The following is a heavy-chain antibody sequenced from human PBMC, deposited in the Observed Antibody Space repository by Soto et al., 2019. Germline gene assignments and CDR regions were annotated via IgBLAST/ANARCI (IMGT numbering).Heavy chain of an antibody. CDR2: IKPGNGET. Sequence: QVQLVQSGTEVQKPGASVNISCKASGYTFSLYEIHWVRQAPGQSLEWMGNIKPGNGETTLSQKFKGRVTITRDTSASTVYMEVSSLTSEDTAVYDCARDHYDFWSGYYFDSWGQGTLLTVSS. CDR1: GYTFSLYE. V-gene: IGHV1-3*01. D-gene: IGHD3-3*01. J-gene: IGHJ4*02. CDR3: ARDHYDFWSGYYFDS.